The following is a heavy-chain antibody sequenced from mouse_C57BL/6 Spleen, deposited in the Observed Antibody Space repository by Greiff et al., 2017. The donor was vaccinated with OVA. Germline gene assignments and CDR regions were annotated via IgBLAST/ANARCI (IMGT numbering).Heavy chain of an antibody. Sequence: EVQLQQSGPELVKPGASVKISCKASGYTFTDYYMNWVKQSHGKSLEWIGDINPNNGGTSYNQKFKGKATLTVDKSSSTAYMELRSLTSEDSAVYYCARRGLGDDGYFDVWGTGTTVTVSS. CDR2: INPNNGGT. CDR3: ARRGLGDDGYFDV. V-gene: IGHV1-26*01. J-gene: IGHJ1*03. D-gene: IGHD3-3*01. CDR1: GYTFTDYY.